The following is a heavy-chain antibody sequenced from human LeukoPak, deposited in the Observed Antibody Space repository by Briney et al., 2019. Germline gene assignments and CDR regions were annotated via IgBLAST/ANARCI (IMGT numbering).Heavy chain of an antibody. D-gene: IGHD5-12*01. V-gene: IGHV4-59*01. CDR1: GGSISSYY. J-gene: IGHJ4*02. CDR2: IYYSGST. CDR3: ARSSGYSGYGEVPHFDY. Sequence: KPSETLSLTCTVSGGSISSYYWSWIRQPPGKGLEWIGYIYYSGSTNYNPSLKSRVTISVDTSKNQFSLKLSSVTAADTAVYYCARSSGYSGYGEVPHFDYWGQGTLVTVSS.